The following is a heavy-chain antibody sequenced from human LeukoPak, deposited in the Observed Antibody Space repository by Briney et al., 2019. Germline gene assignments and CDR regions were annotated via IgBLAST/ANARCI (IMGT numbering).Heavy chain of an antibody. CDR3: ARDGIVVVPAAPNNYYYYGMDV. CDR2: INTNTGNP. J-gene: IGHJ6*02. CDR1: RYTFTSYA. V-gene: IGHV7-4-1*02. Sequence: GASVKVSCKASRYTFTSYAMNWVRQAPGQGRAWMGWINTNTGNPTYAQGFTGRFVFSLDTSVSTAYLQNSSLKAEDTAVYYCARDGIVVVPAAPNNYYYYGMDVWGQGTTVTVSS. D-gene: IGHD2-2*01.